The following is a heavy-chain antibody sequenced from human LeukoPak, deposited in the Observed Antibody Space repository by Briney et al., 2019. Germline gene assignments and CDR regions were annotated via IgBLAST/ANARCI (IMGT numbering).Heavy chain of an antibody. D-gene: IGHD3-10*01. CDR3: ARGYYYRT. CDR1: GGSVGSDNSY. CDR2: IYADGSS. J-gene: IGHJ4*02. V-gene: IGHV4-61*02. Sequence: SETLSLTCTVSGGSVGSDNSYWNWIRQPAGKGLEWIGRIYADGSSTYNPSLKSRVTILVDTSKNQFSLRLSSMTAADTAVYYCARGYYYRTWGQGNLVTVSS.